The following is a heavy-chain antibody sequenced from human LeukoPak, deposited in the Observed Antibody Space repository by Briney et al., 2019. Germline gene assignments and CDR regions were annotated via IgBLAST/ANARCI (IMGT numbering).Heavy chain of an antibody. CDR3: AKGNRCASANCLGYYDFYMDV. CDR2: FSDSVRTT. V-gene: IGHV3-23*01. D-gene: IGHD2/OR15-2a*01. Sequence: PWGSLSLPCAGSGFTFSSYAMNRDRQAPARGLERVPGFSDSVRTTYFADGVKGRFSISRDNSQKPLYLQMTSLRGDGTALYYCAKGNRCASANCLGYYDFYMDVGGKGTTVSVSS. CDR1: GFTFSSYA. J-gene: IGHJ6*03.